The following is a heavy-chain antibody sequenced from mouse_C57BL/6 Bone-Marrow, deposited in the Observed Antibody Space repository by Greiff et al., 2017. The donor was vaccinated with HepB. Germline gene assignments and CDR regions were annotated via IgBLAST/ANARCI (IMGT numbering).Heavy chain of an antibody. D-gene: IGHD2-3*01. CDR2: ISGGGGNT. V-gene: IGHV5-9*01. Sequence: EVKLQESGGGLVKPGGSLKLSCAASGFTFSSYTMSWVRQTPEKRLEWVATISGGGGNTDYPDSVKGRFTISRDNAKNTLYLQMSSLRSEDTALYYYECPDGYYPYYYAMDYWGQGTSVTVSS. CDR1: GFTFSSYT. J-gene: IGHJ4*01. CDR3: ECPDGYYPYYYAMDY.